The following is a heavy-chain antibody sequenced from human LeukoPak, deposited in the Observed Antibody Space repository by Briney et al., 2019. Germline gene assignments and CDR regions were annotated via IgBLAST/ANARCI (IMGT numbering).Heavy chain of an antibody. CDR2: IDDTSGAI. J-gene: IGHJ4*02. D-gene: IGHD2-2*02. CDR1: GFTFSDYG. V-gene: IGHV3-48*04. Sequence: PGGSLRLSCEASGFTFSDYGMNWVRQSPGKGLGWISYIDDTSGAIYYADSVKGRFAISRDNAKNSLYLQMNSLRAEDTAVYYCARSSISSSYTYWGQGTLVTVSS. CDR3: ARSSISSSYTY.